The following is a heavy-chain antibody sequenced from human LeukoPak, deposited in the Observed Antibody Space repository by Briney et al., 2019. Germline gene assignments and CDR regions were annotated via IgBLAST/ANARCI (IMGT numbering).Heavy chain of an antibody. J-gene: IGHJ4*02. Sequence: SQTLSLTCTVSGGSISSGVYYWNWIRQPPGKGLEWIGYIYHSGSTYYNPSLKSRVTISVDRSKNQFSLKLSSVTAADTAVYYCASEYYYDSSGYSYWGQGTLVTVSS. CDR3: ASEYYYDSSGYSY. CDR2: IYHSGST. D-gene: IGHD3-22*01. CDR1: GGSISSGVYY. V-gene: IGHV4-30-2*01.